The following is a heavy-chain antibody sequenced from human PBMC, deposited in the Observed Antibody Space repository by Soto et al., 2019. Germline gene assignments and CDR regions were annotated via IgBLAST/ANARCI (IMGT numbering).Heavy chain of an antibody. CDR1: GGTFSSYA. J-gene: IGHJ6*02. V-gene: IGHV1-69*13. CDR2: IIPIFGTA. CDR3: ASGRNYGGDYYYYGMDV. D-gene: IGHD4-4*01. Sequence: SVKVSCKASGGTFSSYAISWVRQAPGQGLEWMGGIIPIFGTANYAQKFQGRVTITADESTSTAYMELSSLRSEDTAVYYCASGRNYGGDYYYYGMDVWGRGTTVTVSS.